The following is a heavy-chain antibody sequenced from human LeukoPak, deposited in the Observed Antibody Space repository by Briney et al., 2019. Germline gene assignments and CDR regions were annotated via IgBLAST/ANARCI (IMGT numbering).Heavy chain of an antibody. CDR1: GGSISSYY. CDR3: ARAHYDCWSAYLVF. D-gene: IGHD3-3*01. V-gene: IGHV4-4*07. J-gene: IGHJ4*02. Sequence: SETLSLTCTVSGGSISSYYWSWIRQPPGKGLRWIARFYTSGSTNYNPSLESRVTMSVDTSKNQFSLKLSSVTAADTAVYYCARAHYDCWSAYLVFWGQGTLVTVSS. CDR2: FYTSGST.